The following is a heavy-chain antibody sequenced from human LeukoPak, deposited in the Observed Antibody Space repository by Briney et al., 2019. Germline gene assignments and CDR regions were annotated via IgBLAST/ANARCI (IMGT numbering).Heavy chain of an antibody. J-gene: IGHJ4*02. CDR3: ARDLATHPYQFEGIAGY. V-gene: IGHV3-64*01. CDR2: ISSNGGST. CDR1: GFTFSSYA. D-gene: IGHD6-13*01. Sequence: PGGSLRLSCAASGFTFSSYAMHWVRQAPGKGLEYVSAISSNGGSTYYANSVKGRFTISRDNSKNTLYLQMGSLRAEDMAVYYCARDLATHPYQFEGIAGYWGQGTLVTVSS.